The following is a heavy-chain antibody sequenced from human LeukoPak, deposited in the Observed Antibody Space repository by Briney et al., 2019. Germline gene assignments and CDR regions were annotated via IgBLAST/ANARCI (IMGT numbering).Heavy chain of an antibody. J-gene: IGHJ6*02. CDR3: ARRGRIVTTHYYNGMDV. Sequence: ASVKVSCKASGYTSTGYYMHWVRQAPGQGLEWMGWINPNSGGTNYAQKFQGRVTMTRDTSISTAYMDLSRLRSDDTAVYYCARRGRIVTTHYYNGMDVWGQGTAVTASS. D-gene: IGHD5-12*01. CDR1: GYTSTGYY. V-gene: IGHV1-2*02. CDR2: INPNSGGT.